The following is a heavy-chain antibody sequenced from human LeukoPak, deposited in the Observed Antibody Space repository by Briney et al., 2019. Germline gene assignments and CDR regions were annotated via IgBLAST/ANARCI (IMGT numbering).Heavy chain of an antibody. V-gene: IGHV4-34*01. D-gene: IGHD3/OR15-3a*01. CDR2: INHSGST. CDR1: GGSFSGYY. CDR3: AREVSPDFWTSYTTTSVGYYFDY. Sequence: NPSETLSLTCAVDGGSFSGYYWSWICQPPRKGLEWIGEINHSGSTNYNPSLNSRVTLSVDTSKNQFSLKLTSGTAADTAAAACAREVSPDFWTSYTTTSVGYYFDYWGQGTLVTVSS. J-gene: IGHJ4*02.